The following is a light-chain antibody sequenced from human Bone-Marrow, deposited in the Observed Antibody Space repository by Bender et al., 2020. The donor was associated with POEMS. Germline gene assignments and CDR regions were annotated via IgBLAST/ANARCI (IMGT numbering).Light chain of an antibody. J-gene: IGLJ1*01. Sequence: QSALTQPRSVSGSPGQSVTISCTGTNSDVGGYNFVSWYQQHPGKAPKVMMYDVNKRPSGVPDRFSGSKSGNTASLTISGLQAEDEADYYCTSYSSGSTYYVFGTGTQVTVL. CDR3: TSYSSGSTYYV. V-gene: IGLV2-11*01. CDR2: DVN. CDR1: NSDVGGYNF.